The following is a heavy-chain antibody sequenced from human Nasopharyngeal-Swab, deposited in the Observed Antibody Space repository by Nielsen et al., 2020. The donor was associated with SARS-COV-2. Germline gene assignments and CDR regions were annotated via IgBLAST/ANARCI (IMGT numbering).Heavy chain of an antibody. V-gene: IGHV3-23*01. Sequence: GESLKISCAASGFTFSSYAMSWGRQAPGKGLEWVSVIGGSGGSTYYADSVKGRFTISRDNSKNTLYLQMNSLRAEDTAVYYCARLEGGRGYSYGDYYYYYGMDVWGQGTTVTVSS. CDR1: GFTFSSYA. J-gene: IGHJ6*02. CDR3: ARLEGGRGYSYGDYYYYYGMDV. CDR2: IGGSGGST. D-gene: IGHD5-18*01.